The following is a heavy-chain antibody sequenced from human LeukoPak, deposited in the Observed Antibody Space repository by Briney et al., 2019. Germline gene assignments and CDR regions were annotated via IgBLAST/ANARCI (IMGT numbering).Heavy chain of an antibody. CDR3: AKLWEIQLWSTFDY. Sequence: GGSLRLSCAASGFTFSSYAMNWVRQAPGKGLEWVSIISGSGDNTYYTDSVKGRFTISRDNSKNTLYLQMNSLRAEDTAVYYCAKLWEIQLWSTFDYWGQGTLVTVSS. CDR1: GFTFSSYA. CDR2: ISGSGDNT. V-gene: IGHV3-23*01. D-gene: IGHD5-18*01. J-gene: IGHJ4*02.